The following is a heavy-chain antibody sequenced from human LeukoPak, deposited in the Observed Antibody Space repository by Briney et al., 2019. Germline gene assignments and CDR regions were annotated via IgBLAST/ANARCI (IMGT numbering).Heavy chain of an antibody. D-gene: IGHD6-6*01. V-gene: IGHV3-48*04. CDR2: ISSSSSTI. Sequence: GGSLRLSCAASGFTFSSHSMNWVRQAPGKGLEWVSYISSSSSTIYYADSVKGRFTISRDNAKNSLYLQMNSLRAEDRAVYYCARAMYSSSSAVDVWGKGTTVTVSS. CDR1: GFTFSSHS. CDR3: ARAMYSSSSAVDV. J-gene: IGHJ6*04.